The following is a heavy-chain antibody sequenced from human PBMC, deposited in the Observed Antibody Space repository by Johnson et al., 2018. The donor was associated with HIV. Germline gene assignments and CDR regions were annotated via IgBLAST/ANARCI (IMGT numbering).Heavy chain of an antibody. CDR2: IYSRGGS. D-gene: IGHD3-3*01. CDR3: ATYNFWSSYAFDI. Sequence: AQLVESGGGLVQPGGSLRLSCVEYGFTVSSSSMSWVRQAPGKGLEWVSVIYSRGGSYYVDSVRGRFTISRDNSKRMLYLQMDSLTAEDTAVYYCATYNFWSSYAFDIWGQGTTVTVSS. J-gene: IGHJ3*02. V-gene: IGHV3-66*01. CDR1: GFTVSSSS.